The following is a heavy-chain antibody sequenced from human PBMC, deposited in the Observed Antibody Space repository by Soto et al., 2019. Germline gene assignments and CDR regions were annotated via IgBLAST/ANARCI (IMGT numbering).Heavy chain of an antibody. Sequence: PGGSLRLSCAASGFTFSSYWMSWVRQAPGKGLEWVANIKQDGSEKYYVDSVKGRFTISRDNAKNSLYLQMNSLRAEDTAVYYCARGAFYYDILTGYYKEEYYYYMDVWGKGTTVTVSS. CDR2: IKQDGSEK. D-gene: IGHD3-9*01. J-gene: IGHJ6*03. V-gene: IGHV3-7*01. CDR1: GFTFSSYW. CDR3: ARGAFYYDILTGYYKEEYYYYMDV.